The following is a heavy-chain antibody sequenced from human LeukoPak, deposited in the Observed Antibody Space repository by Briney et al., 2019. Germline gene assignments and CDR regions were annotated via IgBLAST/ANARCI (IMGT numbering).Heavy chain of an antibody. CDR1: GGTFNNYA. D-gene: IGHD2-8*01. V-gene: IGHV1-2*02. Sequence: ASVNVFCKTSGGTFNNYAIHWVRQAPGQGLEWMGWSNPKSGGVHYVEKFQDRVTMTTDTSIGTAYVELSSLNFDDTAVYYCAREGDNGVDVNWFDPWGQGSLVTVSS. CDR2: SNPKSGGV. CDR3: AREGDNGVDVNWFDP. J-gene: IGHJ5*02.